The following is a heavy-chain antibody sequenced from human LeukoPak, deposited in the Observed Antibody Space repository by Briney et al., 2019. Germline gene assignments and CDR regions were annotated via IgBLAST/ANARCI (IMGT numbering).Heavy chain of an antibody. V-gene: IGHV4-34*01. D-gene: IGHD3-10*01. Sequence: GSLRLSCAASEFSVGSNYMTWVRQPPGKGLEWIGEINHSGSTNYNPSLKSRVTISVDTSKNQFSLKLSSVTAADTAVYYCARGQAGYYGSGSYHTNFDYWGQGTLVTVSS. J-gene: IGHJ4*02. CDR3: ARGQAGYYGSGSYHTNFDY. CDR2: INHSGST. CDR1: EFSVGSNY.